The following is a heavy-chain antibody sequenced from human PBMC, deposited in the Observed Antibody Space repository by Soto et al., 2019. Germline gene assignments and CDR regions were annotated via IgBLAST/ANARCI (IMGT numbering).Heavy chain of an antibody. J-gene: IGHJ5*02. V-gene: IGHV4-39*01. CDR1: GGSITSSSHF. Sequence: ETLSLTCTVSGGSITSSSHFWGWVRQPPGKGLEWIGTIYFTGNTYYTPSLKSRLTMSIDTSKNEFSLRLNSVTAADTAVYYCAGQTFTIAAASYGRSNWFDPWGPGTLVTVSS. CDR2: IYFTGNT. CDR3: AGQTFTIAAASYGRSNWFDP. D-gene: IGHD6-25*01.